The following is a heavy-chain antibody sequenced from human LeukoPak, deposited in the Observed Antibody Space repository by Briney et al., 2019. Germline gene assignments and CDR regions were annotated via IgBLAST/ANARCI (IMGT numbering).Heavy chain of an antibody. Sequence: PGGSLILSCAASGFTVSSNYMSWVRQAPGKGLEWVSVIYSGGSTYYAASVKGRFTISRDNSKNTLHLQMNSLRAEDTAVYYCAKGGDLITYFDYWGQGTLVTVSS. CDR2: IYSGGST. D-gene: IGHD3-16*01. CDR1: GFTVSSNY. J-gene: IGHJ4*02. CDR3: AKGGDLITYFDY. V-gene: IGHV3-53*01.